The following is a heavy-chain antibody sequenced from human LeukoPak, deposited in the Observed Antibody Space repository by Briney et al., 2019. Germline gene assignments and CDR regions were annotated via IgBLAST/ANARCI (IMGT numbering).Heavy chain of an antibody. D-gene: IGHD6-13*01. J-gene: IGHJ6*02. CDR1: GGSFSGYY. CDR3: ARGPIAAAGPHDYYGMDV. V-gene: IGHV4-34*01. Sequence: PSETLSLTCAVYGGSFSGYYWSWIRQPPGKGLEWIGEINHSGSTNYNPSLKSRVTISVDTSKNQFSLKLSSVTAADTAVYYCARGPIAAAGPHDYYGMDVWGQGTTVTVSS. CDR2: INHSGST.